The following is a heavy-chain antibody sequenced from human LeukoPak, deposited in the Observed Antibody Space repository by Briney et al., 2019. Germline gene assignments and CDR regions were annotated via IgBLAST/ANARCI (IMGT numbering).Heavy chain of an antibody. D-gene: IGHD4-17*01. CDR3: ARGPDYAKVGY. V-gene: IGHV3-23*01. CDR1: GFTFSSYA. J-gene: IGHJ4*02. CDR2: ISGSGGST. Sequence: LTGGSLRLSCAASGFTFSSYAMSWVRQAPGKGLEWVSAISGSGGSTYYADSVKGRFTISRDNSKNTLYLQMNSLRAEDTAVYYCARGPDYAKVGYWGQGTLVTVSS.